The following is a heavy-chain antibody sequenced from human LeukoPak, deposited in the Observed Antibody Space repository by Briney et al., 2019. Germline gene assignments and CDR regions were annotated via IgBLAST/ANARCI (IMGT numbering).Heavy chain of an antibody. J-gene: IGHJ4*02. CDR1: GFTFSSYA. Sequence: GGSLRLSCAASGFTFSSYAMHWVRQAPGKGLEWVAFIHYDGARSYYADSVKGRFTISRDNSRNTLYLQMNSLRPEDTAVYYYAKAIWVAATSSWFCLDYWGQGTLVTVSS. CDR3: AKAIWVAATSSWFCLDY. D-gene: IGHD3-10*01. V-gene: IGHV3-30*02. CDR2: IHYDGARS.